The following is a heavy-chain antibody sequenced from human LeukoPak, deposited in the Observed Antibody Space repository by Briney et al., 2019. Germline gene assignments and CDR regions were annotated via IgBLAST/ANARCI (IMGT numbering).Heavy chain of an antibody. D-gene: IGHD3-22*01. CDR2: ISSSSSYI. J-gene: IGHJ4*02. CDR1: GFTFNSYW. V-gene: IGHV3-21*01. Sequence: GGSLRLSCAASGFTFNSYWMTWVRQAPGKGLEWVSSISSSSSYIYYADSVKGRFTISRDNAKNSLYLQMNSLRAEDTAVYYCARAAPTRTMIGSGADNWGQGTLVTVSS. CDR3: ARAAPTRTMIGSGADN.